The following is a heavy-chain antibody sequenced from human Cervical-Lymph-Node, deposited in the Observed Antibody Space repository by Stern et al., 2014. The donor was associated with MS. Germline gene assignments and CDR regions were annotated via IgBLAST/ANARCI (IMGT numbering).Heavy chain of an antibody. CDR2: ILPKFDTT. CDR3: ARVRNGLVVVTHDAFDI. V-gene: IGHV1-69*01. CDR1: GVSGNIFSSCA. Sequence: QVQLVQSGAEVKKPGSSVKVSCKASGVSGNIFSSCAISWVRQAPGQGLEWMGGILPKFDTTNYTQKFQGSVTITADEFTSTAYMELRSLTFEDTAVYYCARVRNGLVVVTHDAFDIWGQGTMVIVSS. J-gene: IGHJ3*02. D-gene: IGHD3-22*01.